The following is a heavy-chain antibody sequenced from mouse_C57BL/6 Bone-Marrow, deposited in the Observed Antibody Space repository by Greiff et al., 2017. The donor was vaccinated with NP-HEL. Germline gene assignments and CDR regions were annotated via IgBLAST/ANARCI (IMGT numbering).Heavy chain of an antibody. CDR2: ISYSGST. J-gene: IGHJ1*03. CDR3: ARDTTVVAPNWYFDV. Sequence: EVQGVESGPGLAKPSQTLSLTCSVTGYSITSDYWNWIRKFPGNKLEYMGYISYSGSTYYNPSLKSRISITRDTSKNQYYLQLNSVTTEDTATYYGARDTTVVAPNWYFDVWGTGTTVTVSS. D-gene: IGHD1-1*01. CDR1: GYSITSDY. V-gene: IGHV3-8*01.